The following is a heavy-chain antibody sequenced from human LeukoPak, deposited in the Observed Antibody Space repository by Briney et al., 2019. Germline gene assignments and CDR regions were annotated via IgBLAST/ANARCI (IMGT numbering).Heavy chain of an antibody. CDR1: GGTFSTYA. Sequence: SVKVSCKASGGTFSTYAITWVRQAPGQGLEWMGRILPIFDMANYAQKFQGRVTITADKSTRTAYMELSSLRSDDTAVYYCARDGGWLQTQNHYYYHGMDVWGQGTTVTVSS. CDR2: ILPIFDMA. V-gene: IGHV1-69*04. CDR3: ARDGGWLQTQNHYYYHGMDV. D-gene: IGHD5-24*01. J-gene: IGHJ6*02.